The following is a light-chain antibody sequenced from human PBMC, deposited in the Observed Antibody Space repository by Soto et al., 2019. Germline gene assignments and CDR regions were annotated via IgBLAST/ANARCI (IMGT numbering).Light chain of an antibody. Sequence: QSVLTQPPSVTRAPGQKVTISCSGSSSNIGGNSVSWYQQLPGTAPKLLIYDDNKRPSGIPDRFYGSKSGTSATLGIAGFQTGDEADYYCGSWDSSLSAYVFGTGTKVSVL. V-gene: IGLV1-51*01. CDR1: SSNIGGNS. CDR3: GSWDSSLSAYV. CDR2: DDN. J-gene: IGLJ1*01.